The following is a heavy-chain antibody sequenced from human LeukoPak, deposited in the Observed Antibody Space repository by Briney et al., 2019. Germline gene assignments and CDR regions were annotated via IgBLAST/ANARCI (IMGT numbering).Heavy chain of an antibody. CDR3: ARGADYYGDYLDY. D-gene: IGHD4-17*01. Sequence: SETLSLTCAVYGGSFSGYYWSWIRQPPGKGLEWIGEINHSGSTNYNPSLKSRVTISVDTSKNQFSLKLSSVTAADTAVYYCARGADYYGDYLDYWGQGTLVTVSS. V-gene: IGHV4-34*01. CDR2: INHSGST. CDR1: GGSFSGYY. J-gene: IGHJ4*02.